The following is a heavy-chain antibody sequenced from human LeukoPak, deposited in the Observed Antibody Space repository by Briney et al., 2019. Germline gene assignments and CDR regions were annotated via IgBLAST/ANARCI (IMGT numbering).Heavy chain of an antibody. Sequence: LSLTCTVSGGSISTSSYFWGWLRQPPGKGLEWVSYISSSGSTIYYADSVKGRFTVSRDNAKNSLYLQMNSLRAEDTAVYYCARALRAVARGYYYYYGMDVWGQGTTVAVSS. J-gene: IGHJ6*02. CDR3: ARALRAVARGYYYYYGMDV. D-gene: IGHD6-19*01. CDR1: GGSISTSSYF. V-gene: IGHV3-48*03. CDR2: ISSSGSTI.